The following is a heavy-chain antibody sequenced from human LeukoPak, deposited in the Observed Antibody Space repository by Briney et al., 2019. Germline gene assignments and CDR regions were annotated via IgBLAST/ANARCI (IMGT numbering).Heavy chain of an antibody. D-gene: IGHD3-3*01. CDR2: INSDGGST. Sequence: GGSLRLSCAASGFTFSSYWMHWVRQAPGKGLVWVSRINSDGGSTSYADSVKGRFTISRDNAKNTLYLQMNSLRAEDTAVYYCAREDGYYDFWGTNYYYGMDVWGQGTTVTVSS. CDR3: AREDGYYDFWGTNYYYGMDV. V-gene: IGHV3-74*01. J-gene: IGHJ6*02. CDR1: GFTFSSYW.